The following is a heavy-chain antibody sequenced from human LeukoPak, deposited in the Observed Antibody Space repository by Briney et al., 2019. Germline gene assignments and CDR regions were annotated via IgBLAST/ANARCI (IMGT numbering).Heavy chain of an antibody. D-gene: IGHD6-13*01. V-gene: IGHV3-74*01. CDR1: GCTFSGYW. CDR2: VNSDGSRT. J-gene: IGHJ4*02. Sequence: VGPLRLSCEAAGCTFSGYWIHGVGQAPLMVPSCFSRVNSDGSRTDYADSVKGRFTISRDNAKNTLYLHMHSLRPEDTAVYYCTRSPYSSSWTFEYWGQGTLVSVPS. CDR3: TRSPYSSSWTFEY.